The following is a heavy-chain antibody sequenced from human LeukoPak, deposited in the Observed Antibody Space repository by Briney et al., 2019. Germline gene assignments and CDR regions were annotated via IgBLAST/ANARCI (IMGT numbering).Heavy chain of an antibody. CDR2: IYYSGTT. V-gene: IGHV4-39*01. J-gene: IGHJ4*02. Sequence: PSETLSLTCTVSGGSISSGSYYWAWIRQPPGEGLEWIGSIYYSGTTYYNPSLKSRVTISADTSKNQISLKLSSVTAADTAVYYCARRTPYSGSYIFDYWGQGTLVTVSS. CDR1: GGSISSGSYY. D-gene: IGHD1-26*01. CDR3: ARRTPYSGSYIFDY.